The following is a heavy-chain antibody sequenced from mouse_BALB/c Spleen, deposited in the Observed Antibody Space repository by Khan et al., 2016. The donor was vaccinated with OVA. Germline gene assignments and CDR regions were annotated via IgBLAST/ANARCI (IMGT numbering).Heavy chain of an antibody. Sequence: QIQLVQSGPELKKPGETVKISCKASGYTFTNYGMNWVKQAPGKGLKWMGWINPYTGEPTYTDDFKGRFAFSLETSATTAYLQINNLKNEDMAKCVCARGASDWYVDVWGAGTTVTVSS. J-gene: IGHJ1*01. V-gene: IGHV9-1*02. CDR2: INPYTGEP. CDR1: GYTFTNYG. CDR3: ARGASDWYVDV.